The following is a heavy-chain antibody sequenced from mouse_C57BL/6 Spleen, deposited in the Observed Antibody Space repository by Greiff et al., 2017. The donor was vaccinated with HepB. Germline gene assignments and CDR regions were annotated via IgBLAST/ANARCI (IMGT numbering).Heavy chain of an antibody. V-gene: IGHV1-82*01. CDR3: ARTGSNPHFDY. Sequence: QVQLQQSGPELVKPGASVKISCKASGYAFSSSWMNWVKQRPGKGLEWIGRIYPGDGDTNYNGKFKGKATLTADKSSSTAYMQLSSLTSEDSAVYFWARTGSNPHFDYWGQGTLVTVSA. J-gene: IGHJ3*01. CDR2: IYPGDGDT. CDR1: GYAFSSSW. D-gene: IGHD1-1*01.